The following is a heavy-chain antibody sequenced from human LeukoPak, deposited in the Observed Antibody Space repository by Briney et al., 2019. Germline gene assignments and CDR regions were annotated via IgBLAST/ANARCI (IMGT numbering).Heavy chain of an antibody. V-gene: IGHV3-66*01. Sequence: EGSLRLSCAASGFTVSSNYMSWVRQAPGKGLEWVSVIYSGGSTSYADSVKGRFTISRDSSKNTVSLQMNNLRAEDTAVYYCAREGGRGSADYWGQGTLVTVSS. CDR1: GFTVSSNY. CDR3: AREGGRGSADY. CDR2: IYSGGST. J-gene: IGHJ4*02. D-gene: IGHD6-25*01.